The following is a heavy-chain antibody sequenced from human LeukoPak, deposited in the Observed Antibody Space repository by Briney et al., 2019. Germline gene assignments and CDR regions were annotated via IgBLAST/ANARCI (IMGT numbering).Heavy chain of an antibody. Sequence: PGGSLRLSCAASGFTVSSNYMSWVRQAPGKGLEWVSVIYSGGSTYYADSVKGRFTISRDNSKNTLYLQMNSLRAEDTAVYYCAKDHTPRIGGVPDAFDIWGQGTMVTVSS. CDR3: AKDHTPRIGGVPDAFDI. V-gene: IGHV3-53*01. J-gene: IGHJ3*02. CDR2: IYSGGST. CDR1: GFTVSSNY. D-gene: IGHD1-26*01.